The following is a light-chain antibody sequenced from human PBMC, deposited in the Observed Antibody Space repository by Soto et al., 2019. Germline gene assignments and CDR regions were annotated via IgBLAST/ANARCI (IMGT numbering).Light chain of an antibody. CDR3: SAYTSTGTQNLA. CDR1: SSDIGGYNY. J-gene: IGLJ2*01. Sequence: QSALTQPASVSGSPGQSITISCTGISSDIGGYNYVSWYHQHPGKAPKLIIYDVSTRPSGVSDRFSGFRSGTTASLTISGLQAEDEADYCCSAYTSTGTQNLAFGGGTKLTVL. CDR2: DVS. V-gene: IGLV2-14*01.